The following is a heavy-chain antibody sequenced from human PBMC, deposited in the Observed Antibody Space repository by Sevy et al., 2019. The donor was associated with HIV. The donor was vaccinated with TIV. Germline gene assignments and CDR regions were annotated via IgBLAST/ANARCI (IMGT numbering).Heavy chain of an antibody. CDR3: AGENAWGRGYS. CDR1: GGSITSLY. J-gene: IGHJ4*02. CDR2: IYYNGHI. V-gene: IGHV4-59*08. D-gene: IGHD1-26*01. Sequence: ETLSLTCTVSGGSITSLYWNWIRQPPGKGLEWIANIYYNGHINYNPSLKSRVTLSLDTSKNQFSLRLSSVTAVDTAMYYCAGENAWGRGYSWGQGTLVTVSS.